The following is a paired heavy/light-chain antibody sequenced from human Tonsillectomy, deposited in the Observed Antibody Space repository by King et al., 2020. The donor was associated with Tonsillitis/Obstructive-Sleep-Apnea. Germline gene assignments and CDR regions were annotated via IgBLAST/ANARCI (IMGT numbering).Heavy chain of an antibody. CDR2: IYYTGSA. D-gene: IGHD2-15*01. J-gene: IGHJ4*02. CDR1: GGSISSGGYS. CDR3: ARAAPLHCSTTTCYYFDY. Sequence: QVQLQESGPGLLRPSQTLSLTCTVSGGSISSGGYSWSWIRQHPGKGLEWIGHIYYTGSAYYTPSLKSRVTISLDTSKNQFSLKLSSVTAADTAVYYCARAAPLHCSTTTCYYFDYWGQGTLVTVSS. V-gene: IGHV4-31*03.
Light chain of an antibody. V-gene: IGKV1-12*01. CDR1: QDISNW. CDR3: QQANSFPQLT. CDR2: AAS. J-gene: IGKJ4*01. Sequence: DIQMTQSPSSVSASVGDKVTITCRASQDISNWLGWYQQKPGKAPKFLIYAASSLQSGVPSRFSGSGSGTDFTLTISSLQAEDFATYYCQQANSFPQLTFGGGTKVEI.